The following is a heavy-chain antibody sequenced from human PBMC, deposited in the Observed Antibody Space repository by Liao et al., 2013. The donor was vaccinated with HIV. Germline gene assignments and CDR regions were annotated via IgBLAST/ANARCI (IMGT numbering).Heavy chain of an antibody. J-gene: IGHJ6*03. V-gene: IGHV4-39*07. CDR3: ARELADFWSGSPYYYYMDV. CDR2: IYYSGST. D-gene: IGHD3-3*01. Sequence: QVQLQESGPGLVKPSETLSLTCTVSGGSISSSSYYWGWIRQPPGKGLEWIGSIYYSGSTYYNPSLKSRVTISVDTSKSTLSLKLSSVTAADTAIYYCARELADFWSGSPYYYYMDVWGKGTTVTVSS. CDR1: GGSISSSSYY.